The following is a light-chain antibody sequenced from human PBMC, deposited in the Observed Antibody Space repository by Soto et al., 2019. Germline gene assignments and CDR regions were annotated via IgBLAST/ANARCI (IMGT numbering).Light chain of an antibody. V-gene: IGKV1-39*01. CDR3: QQSFNLPRT. CDR2: AAS. CDR1: QSISSS. J-gene: IGKJ1*01. Sequence: DIEMTQSPSYLSASVGETITITCRASQSISSSLNWFQHSPGQPPKLLLFAASNLHAGVPPRFSGSGSGTSFSLTIRSLQPEDFANYYCQQSFNLPRTFGPGTRVEFK.